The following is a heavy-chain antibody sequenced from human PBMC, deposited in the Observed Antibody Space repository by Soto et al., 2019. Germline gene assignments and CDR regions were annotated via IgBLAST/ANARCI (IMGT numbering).Heavy chain of an antibody. CDR2: LNGGTGQT. J-gene: IGHJ6*02. V-gene: IGHV1-3*01. Sequence: ASVKVSCKASGYTFSTYSMHWVRQAPGQSLEWMGWLNGGTGQTRYSQKFQDRVIITRDTSASTGYMELSSLTSEDTAVYYCARGKGMEENYFYYGLDIWGQGTTVTVSS. CDR3: ARGKGMEENYFYYGLDI. CDR1: GYTFSTYS. D-gene: IGHD1-1*01.